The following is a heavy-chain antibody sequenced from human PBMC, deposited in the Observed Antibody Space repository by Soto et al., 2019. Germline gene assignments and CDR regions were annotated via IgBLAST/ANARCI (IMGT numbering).Heavy chain of an antibody. V-gene: IGHV4-59*01. Sequence: PXETLSLTCTVSGGSISSYYWSWIRQPPGKGLEWIGYIYYSGSTNYNPSLKSRGTISVDTSKNQFSLKLSSVTAADTAVYYCARSPKGRHWFDPWSQGSPGTASS. J-gene: IGHJ5*02. CDR3: ARSPKGRHWFDP. CDR2: IYYSGST. CDR1: GGSISSYY.